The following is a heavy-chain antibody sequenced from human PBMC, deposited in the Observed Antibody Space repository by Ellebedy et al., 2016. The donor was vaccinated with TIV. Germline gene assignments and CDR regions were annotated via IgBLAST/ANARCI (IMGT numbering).Heavy chain of an antibody. CDR2: LIPMYGKT. CDR3: ARGEYRNWFDP. D-gene: IGHD3-10*01. Sequence: AASVKDSCKATGVTFSRYAVSWVRQAPGKGREWMGTLIPMYGKTHYAQKLQGRVTIAADESTNTAFMELSSLKSEDTAIYYCARGEYRNWFDPWGQGTLVTVSS. J-gene: IGHJ5*02. V-gene: IGHV1-69*13. CDR1: GVTFSRYA.